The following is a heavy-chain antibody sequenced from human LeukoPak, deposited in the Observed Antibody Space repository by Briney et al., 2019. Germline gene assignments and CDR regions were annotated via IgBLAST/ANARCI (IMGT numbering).Heavy chain of an antibody. Sequence: GGSLRLSCAASGFTFSASAMHWVRQASGQGLEWVGRIRSKPNNYATAYAASVKGRFTTSRDASKNTAYLQMNSLKAEDTAVYYCTRDSSSTLVFFDYWGQGTLVTVSS. V-gene: IGHV3-73*01. CDR1: GFTFSASA. CDR3: TRDSSSTLVFFDY. J-gene: IGHJ4*02. D-gene: IGHD6-6*01. CDR2: IRSKPNNYAT.